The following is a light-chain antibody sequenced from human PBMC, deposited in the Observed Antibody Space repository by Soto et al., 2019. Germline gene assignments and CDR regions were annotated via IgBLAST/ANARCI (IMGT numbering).Light chain of an antibody. J-gene: IGLJ2*01. Sequence: QSVLTQPASVSGSPGQSITISCTGTSSDVGGYNYVSWYQQHPGKAPKLMIYDVRNRPSGVSNRFSGSKSGNTASLTISGLQAEDEADYYCSSYTGSSTSVVFGGGTKVTVL. V-gene: IGLV2-14*01. CDR1: SSDVGGYNY. CDR3: SSYTGSSTSVV. CDR2: DVR.